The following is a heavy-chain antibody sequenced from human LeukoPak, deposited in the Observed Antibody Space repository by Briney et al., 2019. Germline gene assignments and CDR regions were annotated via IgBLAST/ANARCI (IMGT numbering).Heavy chain of an antibody. CDR1: GGSISSYY. CDR3: ARVAAVGVS. CDR2: IYYSGST. D-gene: IGHD4-23*01. J-gene: IGHJ5*02. V-gene: IGHV4-59*01. Sequence: SETLSLTCTVSGGSISSYYWSWIRQPPGKGLEWIGYIYYSGSTNYNPSLKSRVTISVDTSKNQCSLKLSSVTAADTAVYYCARVAAVGVSWGQGTLVTVSS.